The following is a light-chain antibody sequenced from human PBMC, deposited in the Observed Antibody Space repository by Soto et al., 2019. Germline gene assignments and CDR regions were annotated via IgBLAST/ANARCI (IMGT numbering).Light chain of an antibody. Sequence: DIQMTQSPSTLSAYVGERVTITCRASQSISPWLAWYQKKPGKAPNLLIYRASNLQTGVPSRFSGSGSGTTLTINSLQPDDFATYYCQQYRGRPYTFGQGTKLEIE. CDR3: QQYRGRPYT. CDR1: QSISPW. CDR2: RAS. J-gene: IGKJ2*01. V-gene: IGKV1-5*03.